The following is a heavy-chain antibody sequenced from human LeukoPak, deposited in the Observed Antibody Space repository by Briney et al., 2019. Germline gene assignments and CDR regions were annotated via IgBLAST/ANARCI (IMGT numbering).Heavy chain of an antibody. J-gene: IGHJ6*03. V-gene: IGHV3-48*04. CDR1: GFTFSSYS. CDR2: ISSSSSTI. Sequence: PGGSLRLSCAASGFTFSSYSMNWVRQAPGKGLEWVSYISSSSSTIYYADSVKGRFTISRDNAKNSLYLQMNSLRAEDTAVYYCARDRARTYYYYYYMDVWGKGTTVTVSS. CDR3: ARDRARTYYYYYYMDV.